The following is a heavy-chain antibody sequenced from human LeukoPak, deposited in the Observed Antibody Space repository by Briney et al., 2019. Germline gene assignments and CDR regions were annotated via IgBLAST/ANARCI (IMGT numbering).Heavy chain of an antibody. D-gene: IGHD5-18*01. CDR2: IYYSGST. CDR3: ARGGGYSYGYYFDY. J-gene: IGHJ4*02. Sequence: SETLSLTCTVSGGSFSSGGYYWSWIRQPPGKGLEWIGYIYYSGSTNYNPSLKSRVTISVDTSKNQFSLKLSSVTAADTAVYYCARGGGYSYGYYFDYWGQGTLVTVSS. V-gene: IGHV4-61*08. CDR1: GGSFSSGGYY.